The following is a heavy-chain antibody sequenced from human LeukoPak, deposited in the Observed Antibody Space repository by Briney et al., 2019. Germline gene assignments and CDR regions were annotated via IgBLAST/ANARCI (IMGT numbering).Heavy chain of an antibody. CDR2: ISSSSSYI. Sequence: GGSLRLSCAASGFTFSSYSMNWVRQAPGKGLEWVSSISSSSSYIYYADSVKGRLTISRDNAKNSLYLQMNSLRAEDTAVYYCAKDLTRHYVSSGLTDYRTNWFDPWGQGTLVTVSS. V-gene: IGHV3-21*04. CDR3: AKDLTRHYVSSGLTDYRTNWFDP. D-gene: IGHD3-22*01. J-gene: IGHJ5*02. CDR1: GFTFSSYS.